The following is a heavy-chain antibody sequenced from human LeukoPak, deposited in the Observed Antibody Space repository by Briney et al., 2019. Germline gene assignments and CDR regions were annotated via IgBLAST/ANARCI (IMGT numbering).Heavy chain of an antibody. Sequence: GGSLRLSCAASGFTFSEYYISWIRQAPGEGLEWVSDISSSGDIVSYADSVKGRFTISRDNAKDSLYLQMNSLRAEDTAVYYCARETVAGTFDYWSQGTLVTVSS. D-gene: IGHD6-19*01. V-gene: IGHV3-11*01. CDR1: GFTFSEYY. CDR3: ARETVAGTFDY. J-gene: IGHJ4*02. CDR2: ISSSGDIV.